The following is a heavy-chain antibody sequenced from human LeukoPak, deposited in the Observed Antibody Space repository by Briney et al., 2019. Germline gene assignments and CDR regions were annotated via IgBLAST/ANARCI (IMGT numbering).Heavy chain of an antibody. CDR3: ARELWGAADY. Sequence: PSETLSLTCAVYGDSISSSTYYWAWIRQPPGKGLEWIGSISHTGTTYYKPSLKSQVTISVDASKSQFSLRLNSVTAADTAVYFCARELWGAADYWGQGTLVTVSS. J-gene: IGHJ4*02. CDR2: ISHTGTT. V-gene: IGHV4-39*02. D-gene: IGHD1-26*01. CDR1: GDSISSSTYY.